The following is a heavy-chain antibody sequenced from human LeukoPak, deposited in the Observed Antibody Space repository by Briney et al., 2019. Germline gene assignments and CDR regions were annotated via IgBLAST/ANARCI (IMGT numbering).Heavy chain of an antibody. CDR3: ARLRYYDSSGYLEGADDAFDI. V-gene: IGHV4-34*01. D-gene: IGHD3-22*01. CDR1: GGSFSGYY. Sequence: SETLSLTCAVYGGSFSGYYWSWIRQPPGKGLEWIGEISHSGSTNYNPSLKSRVTISVDTSKNQFSLKLSSVTAADTAVYYCARLRYYDSSGYLEGADDAFDIWGQGTMVTVSS. CDR2: ISHSGST. J-gene: IGHJ3*02.